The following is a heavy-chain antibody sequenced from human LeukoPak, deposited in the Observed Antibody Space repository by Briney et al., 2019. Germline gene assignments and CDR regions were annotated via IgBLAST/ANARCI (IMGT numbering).Heavy chain of an antibody. CDR1: GFSLSTNGIF. D-gene: IGHD4-23*01. Sequence: SGPALVKPTQTLRLTGTFAGFSLSTNGIFVSFFRQPAGKALEWLALIDWDEDKDYNTSLKGRLNIPKDPSENQVLLTMTNMDPVDTATYYCARIVHHGGAFDYWGQGTLVTVSS. CDR2: IDWDEDK. J-gene: IGHJ4*02. CDR3: ARIVHHGGAFDY. V-gene: IGHV2-70*01.